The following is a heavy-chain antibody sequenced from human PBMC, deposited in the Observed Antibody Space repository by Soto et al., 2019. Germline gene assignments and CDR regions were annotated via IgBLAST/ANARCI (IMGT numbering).Heavy chain of an antibody. D-gene: IGHD3-10*01. CDR1: GFTFSNAW. Sequence: PGGSLRLSCAASGFTFSNAWMNWVRQAPGKGLEWVGRIKSKTDGGTTDYAAPVKGRFTISRDDSKNTLYLQMNSLKTEDTAVYYCTTSLYYYGSGSLDYWGQGTLVTVPQ. CDR2: IKSKTDGGTT. CDR3: TTSLYYYGSGSLDY. V-gene: IGHV3-15*07. J-gene: IGHJ4*02.